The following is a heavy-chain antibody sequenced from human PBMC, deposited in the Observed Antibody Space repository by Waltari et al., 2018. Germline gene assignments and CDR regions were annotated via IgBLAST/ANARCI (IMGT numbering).Heavy chain of an antibody. V-gene: IGHV4-34*01. CDR1: GGSFSGYY. Sequence: QVQLQQWGAGLLKPSETLSLTCAVYGGSFSGYYWSWIRQPPGKGLEGIGEIKHSGSTNYNPSLKSRVTISVDTSKNQFSLKLSSVTAADTAVYYCARGRGYSYGYYYYYYYGMDVWGQGTTVTVSS. CDR3: ARGRGYSYGYYYYYYYGMDV. CDR2: IKHSGST. J-gene: IGHJ6*02. D-gene: IGHD5-18*01.